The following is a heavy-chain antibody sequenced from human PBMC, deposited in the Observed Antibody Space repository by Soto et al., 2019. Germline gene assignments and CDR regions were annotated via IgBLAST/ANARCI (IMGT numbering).Heavy chain of an antibody. CDR3: AREALWSRYFDY. CDR1: GFTFSSYA. CDR2: ISYDGSNK. Sequence: PGGSLRLSCAASGFTFSSYAMHWVRQAPGKGLEWVAVISYDGSNKYYADSVKGRFTISRDNSKNTLYLQMNSLRAEDTAVYYCAREALWSRYFDYWGQGTLDTVSS. J-gene: IGHJ4*02. D-gene: IGHD3-16*01. V-gene: IGHV3-30-3*01.